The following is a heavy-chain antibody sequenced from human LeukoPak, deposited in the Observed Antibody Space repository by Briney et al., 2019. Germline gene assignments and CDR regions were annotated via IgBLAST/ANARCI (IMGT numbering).Heavy chain of an antibody. J-gene: IGHJ4*02. CDR2: INSGGGT. V-gene: IGHV3-53*01. D-gene: IGHD2-21*01. Sequence: GGSLRLSCAASGFTFSSDNMSWVRQAPGKGLEWVPLINSGGGTYYTDSVKGRFTITRDNSKNTLYLQMNSLRVEDTAVYYCARESRGPLAVGYWGQGILVTVSS. CDR3: ARESRGPLAVGY. CDR1: GFTFSSDN.